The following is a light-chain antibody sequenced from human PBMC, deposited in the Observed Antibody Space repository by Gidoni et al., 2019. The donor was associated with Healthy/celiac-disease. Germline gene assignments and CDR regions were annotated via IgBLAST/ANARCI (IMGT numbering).Light chain of an antibody. J-gene: IGLJ2*01. Sequence: QSALTQPASVSGSPGQSITISCTGTSSDVGGYNYVSWYQQHPGKAPNLMIYDVSNRPSGVSTRFSGSKSGNTASLTISGLQAEDEADYYCSSYTSSSTLDVVFGGGTKLTVL. CDR3: SSYTSSSTLDVV. CDR2: DVS. V-gene: IGLV2-14*03. CDR1: SSDVGGYNY.